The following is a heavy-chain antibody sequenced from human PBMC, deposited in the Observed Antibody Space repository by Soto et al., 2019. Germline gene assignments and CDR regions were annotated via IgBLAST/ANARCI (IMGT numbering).Heavy chain of an antibody. CDR3: AREGSYSAYNFAHGIQLWSFDF. Sequence: PSETLSLTCTVSGGSISSYYWSWIRHPPGKGLEWIGYIYYSGSTSFNPSLESRVAMSVDTSKNHFSLNLSSVTAADMAVYYCAREGSYSAYNFAHGIQLWSFDFWGQGALVTVSS. D-gene: IGHD5-12*01. V-gene: IGHV4-59*12. J-gene: IGHJ4*02. CDR2: IYYSGST. CDR1: GGSISSYY.